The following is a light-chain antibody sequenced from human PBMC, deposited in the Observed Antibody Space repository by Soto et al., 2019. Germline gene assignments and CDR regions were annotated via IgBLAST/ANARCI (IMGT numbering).Light chain of an antibody. CDR1: QSVSSN. CDR2: GAS. CDR3: QQYSNWPPWT. V-gene: IGKV3-15*01. Sequence: ERVMTQSPATLSVSPGERATLSCRASQSVSSNLAWYQQKPGQAPRLLIYGASTRATGIPARFSGSGSGTEFTLTISSLQSEDFAVYYCQQYSNWPPWTLGQGTKVDIK. J-gene: IGKJ1*01.